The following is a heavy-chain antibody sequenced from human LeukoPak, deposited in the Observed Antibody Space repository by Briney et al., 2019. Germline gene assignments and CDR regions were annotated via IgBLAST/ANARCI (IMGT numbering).Heavy chain of an antibody. Sequence: GGSLRLSCAASGFTFSSYSMNWVRQAPGKGLEWVSSISSSSSYIYYADSVKGRFTISRDNAKNSLYLQMNSLRAEDTAAYYCARDRIAAAGIGGNWFDPWGQGTLVTVSS. CDR1: GFTFSSYS. CDR3: ARDRIAAAGIGGNWFDP. CDR2: ISSSSSYI. J-gene: IGHJ5*02. V-gene: IGHV3-21*01. D-gene: IGHD6-13*01.